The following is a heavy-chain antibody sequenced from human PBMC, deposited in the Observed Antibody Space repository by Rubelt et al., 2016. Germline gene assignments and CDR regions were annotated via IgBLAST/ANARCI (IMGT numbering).Heavy chain of an antibody. Sequence: QVQLQQWGAGLLKPSETLSLTCAVYGGSFSGYYWSWIRQSPGKGLEWIGEINDSGSTNYNPSLKSRVTISADTSKNPFALKLSSVTAADTAVYYCARGRDYGDFPPLGYWGQGTLVTVSP. CDR1: GGSFSGYY. J-gene: IGHJ4*02. CDR3: ARGRDYGDFPPLGY. V-gene: IGHV4-34*01. D-gene: IGHD4-17*01. CDR2: INDSGST.